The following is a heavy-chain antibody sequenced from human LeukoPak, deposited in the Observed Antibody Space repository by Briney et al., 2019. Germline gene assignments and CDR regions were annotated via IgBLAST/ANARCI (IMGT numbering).Heavy chain of an antibody. Sequence: PGGSLRLSCAASGFTVSSNYMSLVRQAPGKGLEWVSLIFSGGNTYYADSVKGRFTISRDNSKNTLYLQMNSLRAEDTAVYYCARGIVGALDAFDIWGQGTMVTVSS. V-gene: IGHV3-66*01. CDR1: GFTVSSNY. CDR2: IFSGGNT. J-gene: IGHJ3*02. D-gene: IGHD1-26*01. CDR3: ARGIVGALDAFDI.